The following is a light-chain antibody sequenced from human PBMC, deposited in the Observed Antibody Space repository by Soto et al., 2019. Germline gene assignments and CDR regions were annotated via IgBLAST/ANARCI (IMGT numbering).Light chain of an antibody. Sequence: IQMTQSPSTLSASVGDRVTITCRASQSIYKWLDWYQQKPGKAPNLLIYEASNLENGVPSRFSGSGSETEFSLTISSLQPEDVANYYCQQYNTYWTFGQGTKVEIK. CDR3: QQYNTYWT. J-gene: IGKJ1*01. V-gene: IGKV1-5*01. CDR2: EAS. CDR1: QSIYKW.